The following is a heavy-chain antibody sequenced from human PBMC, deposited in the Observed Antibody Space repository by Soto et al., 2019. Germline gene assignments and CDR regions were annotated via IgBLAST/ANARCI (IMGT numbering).Heavy chain of an antibody. CDR3: ARYFIAARPPKTLGLLGRYYYYGMDV. J-gene: IGHJ6*02. V-gene: IGHV2-26*01. CDR2: IFSNDEK. Sequence: QVTLKESGPVLVKPTETLTLTCTVSGFSLSNARMGVSWIRQPPGKALEWLAHIFSNDEKSYSTSLKSRLTISKDTSKSQVVLTMTNMDPVDTATYYCARYFIAARPPKTLGLLGRYYYYGMDVWGQGTTVTVSS. D-gene: IGHD6-6*01. CDR1: GFSLSNARMG.